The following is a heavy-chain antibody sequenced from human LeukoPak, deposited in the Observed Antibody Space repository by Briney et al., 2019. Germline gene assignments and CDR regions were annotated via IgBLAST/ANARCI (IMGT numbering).Heavy chain of an antibody. D-gene: IGHD3-10*01. J-gene: IGHJ4*02. Sequence: GGSLRLSCAASGFTFSSYWMSWVRQAPGKGLEWVANIKQDGSEKYYVDSVKGRFTISRDNAKNSLYLQMNSLRAEDTAVYYCARGGYGSGSYHIGAGYWGQGTLVTVSS. V-gene: IGHV3-7*01. CDR1: GFTFSSYW. CDR3: ARGGYGSGSYHIGAGY. CDR2: IKQDGSEK.